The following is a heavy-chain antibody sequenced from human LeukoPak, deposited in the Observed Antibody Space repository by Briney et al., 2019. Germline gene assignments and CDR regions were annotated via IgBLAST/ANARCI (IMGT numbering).Heavy chain of an antibody. CDR3: ARQTAMGRSGDY. CDR1: GYSFTSYW. CDR2: IDPSDSET. J-gene: IGHJ4*02. V-gene: IGHV5-51*01. D-gene: IGHD7-27*01. Sequence: GESLKISCKSSGYSFTSYWIGWVRHMPGKGLEWMGIIDPSDSETRYTPSFQGQVTISVDKSLTTAYLQWNSLKASDTAMYYCARQTAMGRSGDYWGQGTLVTVSS.